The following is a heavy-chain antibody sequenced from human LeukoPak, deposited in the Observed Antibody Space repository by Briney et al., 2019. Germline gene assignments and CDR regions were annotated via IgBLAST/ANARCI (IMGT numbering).Heavy chain of an antibody. CDR2: IYYSGST. CDR3: ARDVDSRGAXEGGFDY. V-gene: IGHV4-39*07. J-gene: IGHJ4*02. D-gene: IGHD1-26*01. Sequence: PSETLSLTCTVSGGSISSSSYYWGWIRQPPGKGLEWIGXIYYSGSTYYNPSLKSRVTISIDTSKNHFSLKLSSVTAADTAVYYCARDVDSRGAXEGGFDYWGQGTLVTVSS. CDR1: GGSISSSSYY.